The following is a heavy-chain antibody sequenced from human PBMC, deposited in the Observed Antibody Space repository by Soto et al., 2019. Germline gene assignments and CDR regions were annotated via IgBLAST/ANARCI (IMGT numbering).Heavy chain of an antibody. D-gene: IGHD4-17*01. CDR3: ARSPDHPPMTRVTTETDY. CDR2: ISGYNGNT. CDR1: GYIFTTFG. J-gene: IGHJ4*02. V-gene: IGHV1-18*01. Sequence: VQLVQSGAEVKTPGASVKVSCKASGYIFTTFGITWVRQAPGQGLEWMGYISGYNGNTNYAQRLQGRVTMTTDTSTSTAYMYLRSLRSDDTAVYYCARSPDHPPMTRVTTETDYWGQGTLVTVSS.